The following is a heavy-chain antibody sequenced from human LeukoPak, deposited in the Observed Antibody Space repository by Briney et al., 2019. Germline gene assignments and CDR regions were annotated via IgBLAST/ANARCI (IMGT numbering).Heavy chain of an antibody. J-gene: IGHJ2*01. CDR3: ARLLKYYYDSSGYGEDWYFDL. CDR1: GFTFNYHS. D-gene: IGHD3-22*01. Sequence: GGSLRLSCAAYGFTFNYHSMNWVRQAPGKGLEWISYISRSGDTIYYADSVKGRFTISRDNANNSLYLQMNSLRDEDTAVYFCARLLKYYYDSSGYGEDWYFDLWGRGTLVTVSS. V-gene: IGHV3-48*02. CDR2: ISRSGDTI.